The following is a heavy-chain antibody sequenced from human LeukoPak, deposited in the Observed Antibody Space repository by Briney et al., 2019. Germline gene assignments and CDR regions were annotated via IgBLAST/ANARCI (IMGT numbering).Heavy chain of an antibody. J-gene: IGHJ4*02. CDR1: GGSISSYY. D-gene: IGHD2-2*01. V-gene: IGHV4-59*01. CDR2: IYYSGST. Sequence: SETLSLTCTVSGGSISSYYWSWIRQPPGKGLEWIGYIYYSGSTNYNPSLKSRVTISVDTSKNQFSLKLSPVTAADTAVYYCARVYCSSTSCYFDYWGQGTLVTVSS. CDR3: ARVYCSSTSCYFDY.